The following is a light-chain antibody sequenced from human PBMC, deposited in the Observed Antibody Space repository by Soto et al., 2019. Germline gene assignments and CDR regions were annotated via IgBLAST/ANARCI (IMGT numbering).Light chain of an antibody. CDR1: QSVSSS. J-gene: IGKJ4*01. CDR3: QQYNNWPPLT. Sequence: EIVLTQSPATLSVSPGETVTISCRASQSVSSSLAWYQHQPGRSPRLLIYGASTRVAGIPARFSGSGSGTEFTLTISSLQSEDFSVYHCQQYNNWPPLTFGGGTKVEIK. CDR2: GAS. V-gene: IGKV3-15*01.